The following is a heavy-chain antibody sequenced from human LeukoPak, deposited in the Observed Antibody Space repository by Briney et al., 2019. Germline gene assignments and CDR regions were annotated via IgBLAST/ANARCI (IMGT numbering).Heavy chain of an antibody. CDR1: GYTFTIYG. D-gene: IGHD3-10*01. Sequence: EASVKLSFKASGYTFTIYGISWVRQAPGQGLEWMGWISAYNGNTNYAQKLQGRVTITTDTSTSTAYMELRSLRSDDTAVYYCARVVDYYGSGNWFDPWGQGTLVTVSS. CDR2: ISAYNGNT. V-gene: IGHV1-18*01. J-gene: IGHJ5*02. CDR3: ARVVDYYGSGNWFDP.